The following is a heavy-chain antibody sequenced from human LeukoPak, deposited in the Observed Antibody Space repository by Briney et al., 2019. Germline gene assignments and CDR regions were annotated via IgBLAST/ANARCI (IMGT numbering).Heavy chain of an antibody. CDR3: AKLSRWYSSSPQDAFDI. D-gene: IGHD6-6*01. Sequence: GESLKISCKGSGYSFTSYWIGWVRQMPGKGLEWMGIIYPGDSDTRYSPSFQGQVTISADKSISTAYLQWSSLKASDTAMYYCAKLSRWYSSSPQDAFDIWGQGTMVTVSS. V-gene: IGHV5-51*01. CDR2: IYPGDSDT. CDR1: GYSFTSYW. J-gene: IGHJ3*02.